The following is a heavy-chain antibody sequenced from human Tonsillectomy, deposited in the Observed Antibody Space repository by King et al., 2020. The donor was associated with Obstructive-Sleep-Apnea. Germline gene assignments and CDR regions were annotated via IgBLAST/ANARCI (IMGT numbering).Heavy chain of an antibody. Sequence: VQLVESGAEVKKPGASVKVSCKASGYTFTSYDINWVRQATGQGLEWMGWMNPNSGDTGYAQKVQGRFTLTRDTSMSPPYLEMCSLRFEDTAVYYCARDHHGSSPSGTGYKSFDPWGQGTLVTVSS. V-gene: IGHV1-8*01. D-gene: IGHD2-2*01. CDR2: MNPNSGDT. CDR1: GYTFTSYD. CDR3: ARDHHGSSPSGTGYKSFDP. J-gene: IGHJ5*02.